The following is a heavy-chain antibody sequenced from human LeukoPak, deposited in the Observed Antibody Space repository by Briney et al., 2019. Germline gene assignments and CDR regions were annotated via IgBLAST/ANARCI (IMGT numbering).Heavy chain of an antibody. V-gene: IGHV3-53*01. CDR1: GFTVSSNY. CDR2: IYSGGST. D-gene: IGHD3-10*01. J-gene: IGHJ6*02. CDR3: ARDSAQYGMDV. Sequence: GGSLRLSCAASGFTVSSNYMSWVRQAPGKGLEWVSVIYSGGSTYYADSVKGRFTVSRDNSKNTLYLQMNSLRAEDTAVYYCARDSAQYGMDVWGQGTTVTVSS.